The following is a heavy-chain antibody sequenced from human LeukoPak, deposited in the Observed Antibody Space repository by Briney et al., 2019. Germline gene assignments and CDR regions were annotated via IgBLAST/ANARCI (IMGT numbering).Heavy chain of an antibody. J-gene: IGHJ4*02. CDR3: ARRGSSLDQ. D-gene: IGHD6-6*01. Sequence: TPSETLSLTCTVSAGSISSYYCSWIRQPPGKGLEWIGYINYSGSTNYNPSLKSRVTISVDTSKKQFSLKLSSVPAADTAVYYCARRGSSLDQWGQGTLVTVSS. CDR2: INYSGST. V-gene: IGHV4-59*08. CDR1: AGSISSYY.